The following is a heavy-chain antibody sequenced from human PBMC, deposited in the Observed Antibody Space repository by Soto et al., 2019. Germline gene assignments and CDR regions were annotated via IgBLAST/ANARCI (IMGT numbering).Heavy chain of an antibody. CDR2: IYYSGST. CDR3: VRHWGSWLLIDY. V-gene: IGHV4-59*08. Sequence: SETLSVTCTVSCGSISSYYWSWIRQPPGKELQYIGYIYYSGSTNYNPSLKSRVTISDDTSTNQFSLTLTSVTAADTAVYYCVRHWGSWLLIDYWGQGTLVTVS. J-gene: IGHJ4*02. D-gene: IGHD3-16*01. CDR1: CGSISSYY.